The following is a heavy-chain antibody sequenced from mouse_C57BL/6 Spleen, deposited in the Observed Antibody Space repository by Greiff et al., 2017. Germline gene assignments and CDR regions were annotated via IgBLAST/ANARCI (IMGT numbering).Heavy chain of an antibody. CDR1: GYTFTSYW. V-gene: IGHV1-53*01. J-gene: IGHJ4*01. CDR2: INPSTGGT. Sequence: VQLQQPGTELVKPGASVKLSCKASGYTFTSYWMHWVKQRPGQGLEWIGNINPSTGGTNYNEKFKSKATLTVDKSSSTAYMQLSSLTSEDSSIYYCARSSSGYSYYAMDYWGQGTSVTDSS. CDR3: ARSSSGYSYYAMDY. D-gene: IGHD3-2*02.